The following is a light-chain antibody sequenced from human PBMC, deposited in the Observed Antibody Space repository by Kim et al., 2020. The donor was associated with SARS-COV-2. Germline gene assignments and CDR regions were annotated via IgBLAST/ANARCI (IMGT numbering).Light chain of an antibody. CDR2: QDD. J-gene: IGLJ2*01. CDR3: QAWDIGTVL. V-gene: IGLV3-1*01. CDR1: KLGDKF. Sequence: SVSPGQTANIPCAGEKLGDKFVCWYQQRPGQSPQRVIHQDDKRPSGVPDRFSGSNSGNTATLTISGTQAMDEADYYCQAWDIGTVLFGGGTQLTVL.